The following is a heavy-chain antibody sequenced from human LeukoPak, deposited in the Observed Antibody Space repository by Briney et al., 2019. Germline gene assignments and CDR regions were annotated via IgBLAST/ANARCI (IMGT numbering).Heavy chain of an antibody. V-gene: IGHV3-23*01. J-gene: IGHJ4*02. CDR2: ISGSGGRT. CDR1: GFTFSSYA. CDR3: AKIRWFGELLSPYFDY. Sequence: GGSLRLSCAASGFTFSSYAMSWVRQAPGKGLEWVSAISGSGGRTYYADSVKGRFTISRDNSKNTLYLQMNSLRAEDTAVYYCAKIRWFGELLSPYFDYWGQGTLVTVSS. D-gene: IGHD3-10*01.